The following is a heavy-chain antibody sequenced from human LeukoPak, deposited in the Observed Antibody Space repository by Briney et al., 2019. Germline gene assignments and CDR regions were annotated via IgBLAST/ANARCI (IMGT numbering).Heavy chain of an antibody. CDR2: ISGDGGST. CDR1: GFTFDDYA. CDR3: AKTPRGYNGYELDY. V-gene: IGHV3-43*02. D-gene: IGHD5-12*01. J-gene: IGHJ4*02. Sequence: GGSLRLSCAASGFTFDDYAIHWVRQAPGKGLEWVSLISGDGGSTYYADSVKGRFTISRDNSKNSLYLQMNSLRTEDTALYYCAKTPRGYNGYELDYWGQGTLVTVSS.